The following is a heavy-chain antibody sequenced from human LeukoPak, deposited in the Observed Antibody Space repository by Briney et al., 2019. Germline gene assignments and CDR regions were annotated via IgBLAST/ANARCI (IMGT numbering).Heavy chain of an antibody. D-gene: IGHD3-22*01. J-gene: IGHJ5*02. CDR2: INPSGGST. Sequence: ASVTVSYKASGYTFTIYYMYWVRQAPGQGRAGVGMINPSGGSTSYPQKFQGRVTMTRHTSTSTVYMELSSLRSEDTAVYYCARDDQYYYDSSGRPYKAFYLHWFDPWGQGTLVTVSS. CDR1: GYTFTIYY. CDR3: ARDDQYYYDSSGRPYKAFYLHWFDP. V-gene: IGHV1-46*01.